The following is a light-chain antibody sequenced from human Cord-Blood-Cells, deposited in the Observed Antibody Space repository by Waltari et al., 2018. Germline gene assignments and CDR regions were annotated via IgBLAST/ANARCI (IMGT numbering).Light chain of an antibody. V-gene: IGKV4-1*01. J-gene: IGKJ4*01. CDR1: QSVLYSSNNKNY. CDR2: WAS. Sequence: DIVMTQSPDSLAGTLGERATITCKSSQSVLYSSNNKNYLAWYQQKPGQPPKLLIYWASTRESGVPDRFSGSGSGTDFTLTISSLQAEDVAVYYCQQYYSTPLTFGGGTKVVIK. CDR3: QQYYSTPLT.